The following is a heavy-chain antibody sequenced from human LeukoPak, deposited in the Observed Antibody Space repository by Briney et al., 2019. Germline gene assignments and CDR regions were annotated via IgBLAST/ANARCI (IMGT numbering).Heavy chain of an antibody. CDR3: ARARYYYGSGSYYVHAFDI. Sequence: SETLSLTCAVYGGSFSGYYWSWIRQPPGKGLEWIGEINHSGSTNYKPSLKSRVTISVDTSKNQFSLKLSSVTAADTAVYYCARARYYYGSGSYYVHAFDIWGQGTMVTVSS. D-gene: IGHD3-10*01. J-gene: IGHJ3*02. V-gene: IGHV4-34*01. CDR1: GGSFSGYY. CDR2: INHSGST.